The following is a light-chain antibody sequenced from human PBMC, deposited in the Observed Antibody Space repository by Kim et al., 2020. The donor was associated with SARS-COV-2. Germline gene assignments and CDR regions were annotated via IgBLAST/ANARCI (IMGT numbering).Light chain of an antibody. CDR3: QAWDSSIYV. J-gene: IGLJ1*01. CDR2: QDS. CDR1: KLGDKY. V-gene: IGLV3-1*01. Sequence: SYELTQPPSVSVSPGQTASITCSGDKLGDKYACWYQQKPGQSPVLVIYQDSKRPSGIPERFSGSNSGNTATLTISGTRAMDEADYYCQAWDSSIYVFGTG.